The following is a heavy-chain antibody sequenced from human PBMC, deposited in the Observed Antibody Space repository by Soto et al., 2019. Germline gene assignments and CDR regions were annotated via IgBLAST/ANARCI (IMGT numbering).Heavy chain of an antibody. D-gene: IGHD3-3*01. J-gene: IGHJ5*02. CDR3: AGQPNDFWSGYLRRGWFDP. V-gene: IGHV5-51*01. CDR1: GDSFSNYL. Sequence: GESLKISFKGSGDSFSNYLISWVRQMPVKGLEWMGIIYPGDSDTRYSPSFQGQVTISVDTSINTVYLQWSSLKASDTAMYYGAGQPNDFWSGYLRRGWFDPWGQGTLVPV. CDR2: IYPGDSDT.